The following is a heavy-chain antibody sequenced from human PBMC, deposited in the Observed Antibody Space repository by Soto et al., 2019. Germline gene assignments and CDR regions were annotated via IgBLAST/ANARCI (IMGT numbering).Heavy chain of an antibody. Sequence: GASVKVSCKASGGTFSSYAISWVRQAPGQGLEWMGRIIPILGIANYAQKFQGRVTITADKSTSTAYMELSSLRSEDTAVYYCARSSYPYCSSTSCYGYCYYYMDVWGKGTTVTVSS. CDR2: IIPILGIA. CDR1: GGTFSSYA. D-gene: IGHD2-2*01. V-gene: IGHV1-69*04. J-gene: IGHJ6*03. CDR3: ARSSYPYCSSTSCYGYCYYYMDV.